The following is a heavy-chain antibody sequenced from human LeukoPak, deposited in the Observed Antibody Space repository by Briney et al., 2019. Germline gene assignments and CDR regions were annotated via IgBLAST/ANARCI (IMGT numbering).Heavy chain of an antibody. CDR2: IKQDGSEK. J-gene: IGHJ4*02. V-gene: IGHV3-7*01. CDR3: ARGLDSSGWYEFDY. CDR1: GFTFSSYW. D-gene: IGHD6-19*01. Sequence: GGSLRLSCAASGFTFSSYWMSWVRQAPGKGLEWVANIKQDGSEKYYVDSVKGRFTISRDNAKNSLYLQMNSLRAEDTAVYYCARGLDSSGWYEFDYWGQGTLVTVSS.